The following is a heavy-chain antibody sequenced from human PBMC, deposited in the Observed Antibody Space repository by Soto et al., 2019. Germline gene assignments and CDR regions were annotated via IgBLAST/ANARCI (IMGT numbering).Heavy chain of an antibody. J-gene: IGHJ6*02. V-gene: IGHV1-3*01. D-gene: IGHD3-10*01. CDR1: GYTFTSYA. CDR3: ARDLGTMVRGVVVYYYAMDL. Sequence: ASVKVSCKTSGYTFTSYALHWVRQAPGVWPEWMGWINPAKGDTKYSQKFQGRATFTRDTSASTVYMELSSLTSEDTAVYYCARDLGTMVRGVVVYYYAMDLWGQGTTVTVSS. CDR2: INPAKGDT.